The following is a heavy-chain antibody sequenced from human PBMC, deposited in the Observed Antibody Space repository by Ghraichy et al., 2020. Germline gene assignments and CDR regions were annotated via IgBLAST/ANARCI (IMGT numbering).Heavy chain of an antibody. Sequence: SETLSLTCTVSGGSMSSYYWSWIRQSPGKGLEWIGYISYNGRTDYNPSLKSRVTFSVDTSKNQFSLKLSSVTAADTAVYYCARDSSQWFGESLIGYWFDPWGQGTLVTVSS. D-gene: IGHD3-10*01. CDR2: ISYNGRT. J-gene: IGHJ5*02. CDR3: ARDSSQWFGESLIGYWFDP. V-gene: IGHV4-59*01. CDR1: GGSMSSYY.